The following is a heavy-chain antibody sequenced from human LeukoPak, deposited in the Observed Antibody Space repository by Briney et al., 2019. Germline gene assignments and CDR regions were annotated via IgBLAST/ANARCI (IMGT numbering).Heavy chain of an antibody. CDR2: IYYSGST. CDR1: GDSISSSTYY. J-gene: IGHJ4*02. CDR3: ARRGSSFFDY. V-gene: IGHV4-39*01. Sequence: SETLSLTCTVSGDSISSSTYYWGWIRQPPGKGLEWIGSIYYSGSTYYNPSLKSRVTISIDTSKNQFSLKLSSMTAADTAVYYCARRGSSFFDYWGQGILVTVSS. D-gene: IGHD6-13*01.